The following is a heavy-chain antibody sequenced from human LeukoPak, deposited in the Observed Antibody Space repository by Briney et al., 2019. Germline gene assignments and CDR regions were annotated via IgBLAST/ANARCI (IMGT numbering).Heavy chain of an antibody. D-gene: IGHD6-6*01. V-gene: IGHV3-30*02. Sequence: GGSLRLSCAASGFTFSSYGMHWVRQAPGKGLEWVTFIRYDGSNKHYADSVKGRFTISRDNSKNTLYLHMNSLRAEDTAVYYCARVEYSSSSALYYWGQGTLVTVSS. CDR1: GFTFSSYG. J-gene: IGHJ4*02. CDR3: ARVEYSSSSALYY. CDR2: IRYDGSNK.